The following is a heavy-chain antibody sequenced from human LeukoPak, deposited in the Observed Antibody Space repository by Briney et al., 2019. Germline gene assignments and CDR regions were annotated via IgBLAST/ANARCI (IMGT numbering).Heavy chain of an antibody. J-gene: IGHJ4*02. D-gene: IGHD2-2*01. V-gene: IGHV1-69*13. CDR2: IIPIFGTA. Sequence: SVKVSCKASGGTFSSYAISWVRQAPGQGLEWMGGIIPIFGTASYAQKFQGRVTITADESTSTAYMELSSLRSEDTAVYYCAREYCSSTSCYGFFDYWGQGTLVTVSS. CDR3: AREYCSSTSCYGFFDY. CDR1: GGTFSSYA.